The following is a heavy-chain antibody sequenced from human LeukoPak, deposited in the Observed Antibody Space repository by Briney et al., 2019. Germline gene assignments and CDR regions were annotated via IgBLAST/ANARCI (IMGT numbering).Heavy chain of an antibody. D-gene: IGHD4-17*01. J-gene: IGHJ4*02. CDR2: IYYSGST. CDR1: GGSISSSNW. CDR3: ARAGDFYGDYPYYFDY. V-gene: IGHV4-4*02. Sequence: SETLSLTCAVSGGSISSSNWWSWVRQPPGKGLEWIGYIYYSGSTNYNPSLKSRVTISVDTSKNQFSLKLSSVTAADTAVYYCARAGDFYGDYPYYFDYWGQGTLVTVSS.